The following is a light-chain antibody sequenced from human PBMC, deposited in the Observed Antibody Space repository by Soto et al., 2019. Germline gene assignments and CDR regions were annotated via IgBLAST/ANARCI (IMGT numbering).Light chain of an antibody. CDR1: QSISNW. CDR2: KAS. V-gene: IGKV1-5*03. J-gene: IGKJ1*01. CDR3: QHYNSYSEA. Sequence: DLQMTQSPSTLPASVGARVTITCRASQSISNWLAWYQQKPGKAPKLLIYKASTLKSGVPSRFSGSGSGTELTITISSLQPDDGETYDGQHYNSYSEAFGQGTKVDIK.